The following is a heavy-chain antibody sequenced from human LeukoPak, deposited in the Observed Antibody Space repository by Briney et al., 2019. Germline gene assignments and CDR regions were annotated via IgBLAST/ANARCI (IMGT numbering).Heavy chain of an antibody. CDR1: GYTLTELS. J-gene: IGHJ4*02. Sequence: ASVKVSCKVSGYTLTELSMHWVRQAPGKGLEWMGGFDSEDGETIYAQKFQGRVTMTEDTSTDTAYMELSSLRSEDTAVYYCATPSVVVIPYYFDYWGQGTLVTVSS. V-gene: IGHV1-24*01. D-gene: IGHD3-22*01. CDR3: ATPSVVVIPYYFDY. CDR2: FDSEDGET.